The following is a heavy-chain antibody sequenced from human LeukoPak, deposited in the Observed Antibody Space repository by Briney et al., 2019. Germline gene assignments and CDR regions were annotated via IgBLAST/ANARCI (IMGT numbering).Heavy chain of an antibody. D-gene: IGHD3-22*01. CDR2: IYYNGST. CDR3: ARGGYYDEFDY. J-gene: IGHJ4*02. CDR1: GGSISSYY. V-gene: IGHV4-59*01. Sequence: SETLSLTCTVSGGSISSYYWSWIRQPPGKGLEWIGYIYYNGSTNYNPSLKSRVTISVDTSKNQFSLKLSSVTAADTAVYYCARGGYYDEFDYWGQGTLVTVSS.